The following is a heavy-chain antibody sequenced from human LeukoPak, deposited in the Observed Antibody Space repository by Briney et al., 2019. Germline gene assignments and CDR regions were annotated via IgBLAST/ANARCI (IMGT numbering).Heavy chain of an antibody. Sequence: SETLSLTCTVSDGSISSTTYYWGWIRQPPGKGLEWIGYIYYSGSTNYNPSLKSRVTISVDTSKNQFSLKLSSVTAADTAVYYCARDNGSGSYSWEAYAFDIWGQGTMVTVSS. CDR3: ARDNGSGSYSWEAYAFDI. CDR1: DGSISSTTYY. D-gene: IGHD3-10*01. CDR2: IYYSGST. V-gene: IGHV4-61*01. J-gene: IGHJ3*02.